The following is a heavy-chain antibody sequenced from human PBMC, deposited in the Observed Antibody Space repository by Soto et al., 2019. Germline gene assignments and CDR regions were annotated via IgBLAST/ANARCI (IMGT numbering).Heavy chain of an antibody. D-gene: IGHD6-13*01. CDR1: GFSLDTRGVG. CDR2: IYGNDEQ. CDR3: AHRLSAAGLFDH. V-gene: IGHV2-5*01. J-gene: IGHJ5*02. Sequence: QITLKESGPTLVTPRQTLTLTCTFPGFSLDTRGVGVGWVRQPPGKALEWLALIYGNDEQRLNPSLQSRLTIAKDTPKSQVVLTMTNMDPVDTATYFCAHRLSAAGLFDHWGQGTLVSVSS.